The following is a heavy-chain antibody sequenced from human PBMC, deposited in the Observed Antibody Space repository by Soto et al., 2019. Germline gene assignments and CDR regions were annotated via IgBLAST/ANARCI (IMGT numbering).Heavy chain of an antibody. Sequence: GGARRRSWAASGFTFSCSAMHWVREASGKGLEWVGRIRSKANSYATAYAASVKGRFTISRDDSKNTAYLQMNSLKTEDTAVYYCTSVTTLVWFDPWGQGTLVTFSS. CDR3: TSVTTLVWFDP. V-gene: IGHV3-73*01. J-gene: IGHJ5*02. D-gene: IGHD4-17*01. CDR2: IRSKANSYAT. CDR1: GFTFSCSA.